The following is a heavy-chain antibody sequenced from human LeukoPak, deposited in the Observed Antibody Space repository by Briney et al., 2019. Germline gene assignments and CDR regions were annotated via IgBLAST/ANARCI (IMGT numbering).Heavy chain of an antibody. CDR2: ISAYNGNT. CDR1: SYTSTNYA. V-gene: IGHV1-18*01. Sequence: ASVKVSCKASSYTSTNYAFTWVRQAPGQGLEWMGWISAYNGNTNYAQKLQGRVTMTTDTSTSTAYMELRSLRSDDTAVYYCARGLEWLTRRHTWFDPWGQGTLVTVSS. CDR3: ARGLEWLTRRHTWFDP. J-gene: IGHJ5*02. D-gene: IGHD3-3*01.